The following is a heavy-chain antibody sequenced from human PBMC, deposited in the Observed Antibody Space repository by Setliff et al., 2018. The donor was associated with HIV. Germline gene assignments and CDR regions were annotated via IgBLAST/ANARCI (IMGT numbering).Heavy chain of an antibody. CDR2: ISAYNGNT. D-gene: IGHD3-3*01. V-gene: IGHV1-18*01. CDR3: ARQIFWRDYYFDY. J-gene: IGHJ4*02. CDR1: GYTFTSYG. Sequence: ASVKVSCKASGYTFTSYGMSWVRQAPGQGLEWMGWISAYNGNTHYAQKFQGRVTTTIDRSTSTAYMELRSLRSDDTAVYYCARQIFWRDYYFDYWGQGTLVTVSS.